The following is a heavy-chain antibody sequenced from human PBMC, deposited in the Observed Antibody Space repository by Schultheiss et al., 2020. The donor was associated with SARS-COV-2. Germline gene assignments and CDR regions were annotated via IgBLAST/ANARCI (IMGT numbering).Heavy chain of an antibody. D-gene: IGHD6-13*01. Sequence: SETLSLTCTVSGGSISSYYWSWIRQPPGKGLEWIGSIYHSGSTNYNPSLKSRVTISVDTSKNQFSLKLSSVTAADTAVYYCARRPGGIAAARFDPWGQGTLVTVSS. J-gene: IGHJ5*02. CDR3: ARRPGGIAAARFDP. CDR2: IYHSGST. CDR1: GGSISSYY. V-gene: IGHV4-59*08.